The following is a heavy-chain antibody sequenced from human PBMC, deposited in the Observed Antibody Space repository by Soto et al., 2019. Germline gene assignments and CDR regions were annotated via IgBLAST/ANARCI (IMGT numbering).Heavy chain of an antibody. CDR3: ATGSGLAWEIAAV. J-gene: IGHJ4*02. CDR1: GGSFSGYY. D-gene: IGHD6-13*01. CDR2: IFRGGGP. Sequence: PSETLSLTCAVYGGSFSGYYWSWFRQPPGKGLEWIGEIFRGGGPNYNPSLKCRVTISADTSKNQFSLNLNSVTAADTAVYYCATGSGLAWEIAAVWGQGTPVTVSS. V-gene: IGHV4-34*01.